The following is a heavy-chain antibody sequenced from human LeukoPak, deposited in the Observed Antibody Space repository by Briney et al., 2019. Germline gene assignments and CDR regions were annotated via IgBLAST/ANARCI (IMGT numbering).Heavy chain of an antibody. CDR1: GYSFTSYW. CDR3: SRPYCSSTSCYGYFQH. V-gene: IGHV5-51*01. CDR2: IYPGDSDT. J-gene: IGHJ1*01. D-gene: IGHD2-2*01. Sequence: GESLKISCKGSGYSFTSYWIGWVRQMPGKGLEWMGIIYPGDSDTRYSPSLQGQVTISADKSISTAYLQWSSLKASDTAMYYCSRPYCSSTSCYGYFQHWGQGTLVTVSS.